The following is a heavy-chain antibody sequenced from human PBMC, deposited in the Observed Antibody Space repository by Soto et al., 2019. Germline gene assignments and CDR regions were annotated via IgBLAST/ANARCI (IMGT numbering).Heavy chain of an antibody. V-gene: IGHV3-23*01. Sequence: EMQLLDSGGSLVQPGGSLRLSCVASGLTFGRYAMTWVRQAPGKGLEWVSTISGNGDDTFYADSVRGRFTVSRDNSNNRHYEQMNNLTADDAAVNYCSKGGPSSHFDLWGRGTLVTVSS. J-gene: IGHJ2*01. CDR2: ISGNGDDT. CDR1: GLTFGRYA. CDR3: SKGGPSSHFDL.